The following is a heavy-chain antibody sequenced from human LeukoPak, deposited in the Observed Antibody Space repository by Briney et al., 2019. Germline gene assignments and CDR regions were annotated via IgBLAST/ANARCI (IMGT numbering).Heavy chain of an antibody. V-gene: IGHV4-61*02. Sequence: PSETLSLTCTVSGGSISSGSYYWSWIRQPAGKGLEWIGRIYTSGSTNYNPSLKSRVTISVDTSKNQFSLKLSSVTAADTAVYYCARDQPPYSSSWYEPWDYWGQGTLVTVSS. CDR3: ARDQPPYSSSWYEPWDY. CDR1: GGSISSGSYY. J-gene: IGHJ4*02. D-gene: IGHD6-13*01. CDR2: IYTSGST.